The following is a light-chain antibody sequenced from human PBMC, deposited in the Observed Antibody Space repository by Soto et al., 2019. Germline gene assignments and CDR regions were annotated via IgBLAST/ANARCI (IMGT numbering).Light chain of an antibody. J-gene: IGKJ2*01. Sequence: DIQMTQSPPSLSASVGDRVTITCRASQSISSSLNWYQHKPGKAPKVLIYAASSLQSGVPSRFSGSGSGTDFTLTISSLQPEDFATYYCQHSDSTPYSFGQGTKLEIK. V-gene: IGKV1-39*01. CDR3: QHSDSTPYS. CDR2: AAS. CDR1: QSISSS.